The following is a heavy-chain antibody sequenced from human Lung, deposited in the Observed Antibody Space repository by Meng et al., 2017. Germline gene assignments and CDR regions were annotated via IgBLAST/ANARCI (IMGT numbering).Heavy chain of an antibody. J-gene: IGHJ4*02. Sequence: EVQLGEAGGGPGKSGGAPRLSCAAFGFTFSNYSMNWVRQAPGKGLEWVSSISSDSRYIFYADSVKGRFTISRDNAKNSLYLQMHSLRPEDTAVFYCARFETVGVATGDFWGQGTLVTVSS. CDR1: GFTFSNYS. D-gene: IGHD2-15*01. CDR3: ARFETVGVATGDF. V-gene: IGHV3-21*01. CDR2: ISSDSRYI.